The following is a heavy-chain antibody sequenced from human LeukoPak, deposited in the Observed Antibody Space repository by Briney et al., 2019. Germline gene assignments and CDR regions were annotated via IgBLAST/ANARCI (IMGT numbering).Heavy chain of an antibody. CDR1: GFTFSSYA. Sequence: PGGSLRLSCAASGFTFSSYAMNWVRQAPGKGLEWVSYISSSGSTIYYADSVKGRFTISRDNAKNSLYLQMNSLRAEDTAVYYCARDYNYDSSGYYPSYYMDVWGKGTTVTISS. V-gene: IGHV3-48*03. J-gene: IGHJ6*03. CDR3: ARDYNYDSSGYYPSYYMDV. D-gene: IGHD3-22*01. CDR2: ISSSGSTI.